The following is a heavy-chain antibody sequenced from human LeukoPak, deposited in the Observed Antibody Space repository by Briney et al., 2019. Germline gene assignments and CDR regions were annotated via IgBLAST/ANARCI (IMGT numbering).Heavy chain of an antibody. CDR2: IYYSGST. J-gene: IGHJ4*02. Sequence: PSETLSLTCTVSGGSISSSSYYWGWLRQPPGKGLEWIVSIYYSGSTYYNPSLKSRVTISVDTSKNQFSLKLSSVTAADTAVYYCARQPRGTTKIDYWGQGTLVTVSS. CDR3: ARQPRGTTKIDY. V-gene: IGHV4-39*01. D-gene: IGHD1-1*01. CDR1: GGSISSSSYY.